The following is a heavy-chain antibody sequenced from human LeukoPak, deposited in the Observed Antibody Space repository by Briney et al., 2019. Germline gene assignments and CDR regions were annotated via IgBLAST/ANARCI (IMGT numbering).Heavy chain of an antibody. CDR1: GFTFSNHW. CDR3: ARDYGDYVQYFHH. V-gene: IGHV3-7*01. Sequence: GGSLRLSCAASGFTFSNHWMSWVRQAPGKGLEWVANIERGGSEKNYLDSVKGRFTISRDNAKSSLYLQMNSLRAEDTAVYYCARDYGDYVQYFHHWGQGSLVTVSS. CDR2: IERGGSEK. D-gene: IGHD4-17*01. J-gene: IGHJ1*01.